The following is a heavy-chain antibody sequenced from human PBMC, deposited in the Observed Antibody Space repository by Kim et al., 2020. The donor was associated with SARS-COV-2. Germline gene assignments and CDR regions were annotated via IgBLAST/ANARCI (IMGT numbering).Heavy chain of an antibody. D-gene: IGHD2-15*01. CDR3: ARTGYCSGGSCSTDVWFDP. Sequence: SPVTISVDTSKNQFSLKLSSVTAADTAVYYCARTGYCSGGSCSTDVWFDPWGQGTLVTVSS. J-gene: IGHJ5*02. V-gene: IGHV4-34*01.